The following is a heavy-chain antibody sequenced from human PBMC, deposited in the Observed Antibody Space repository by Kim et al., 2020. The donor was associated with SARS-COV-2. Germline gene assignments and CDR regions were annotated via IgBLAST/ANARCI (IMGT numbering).Heavy chain of an antibody. D-gene: IGHD4-17*01. V-gene: IGHV3-9*01. J-gene: IGHJ6*03. CDR1: GFTFDDYA. Sequence: GGSLRLSCAASGFTFDDYAMHWVRQAPGKGLEWVSGISWNSGSIGYADSVKGRFTISRDNAKNSLYLQMNSLRAEDTALYYCAKGGNYGDYYYYYYMDVWGEGTTVGVSS. CDR2: ISWNSGSI. CDR3: AKGGNYGDYYYYYYMDV.